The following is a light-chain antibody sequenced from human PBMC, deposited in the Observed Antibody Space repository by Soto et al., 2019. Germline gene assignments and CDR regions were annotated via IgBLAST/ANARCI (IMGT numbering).Light chain of an antibody. V-gene: IGKV3-20*01. Sequence: IVLTQSPGTLSLSPGERATLSCRASQSVSSTYLAWYQQKPGQAPRLLIYGASSRATGIPDRFSGSGSGTDFTLTISRLEPEDFAVYYCQQYGSSPLFTFGPGTKVDIK. CDR3: QQYGSSPLFT. CDR2: GAS. CDR1: QSVSSTY. J-gene: IGKJ3*01.